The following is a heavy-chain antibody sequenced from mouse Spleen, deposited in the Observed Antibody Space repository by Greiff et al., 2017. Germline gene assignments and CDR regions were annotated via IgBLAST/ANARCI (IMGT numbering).Heavy chain of an antibody. CDR2: ISSGGSYT. D-gene: IGHD4-1*01. CDR3: ARHATGTFAY. V-gene: IGHV5-9-3*01. Sequence: EVKLVESGGGLVKPGGSLKLSCAASGFTFSSYAMSWVRQTPEKRLEWVATISSGGSYTYYPDSVKGRFTISRDNAKNTLYLQMSSLRSEDTAMYYCARHATGTFAYWGQGTLVTVSA. J-gene: IGHJ3*01. CDR1: GFTFSSYA.